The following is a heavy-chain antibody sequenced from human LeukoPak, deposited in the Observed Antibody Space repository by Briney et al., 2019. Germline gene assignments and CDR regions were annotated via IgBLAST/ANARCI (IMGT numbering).Heavy chain of an antibody. CDR2: IKLVGSEK. J-gene: IGHJ6*03. CDR1: GFTFSSYW. V-gene: IGHV3-7*01. CDR3: ARDSSYYDFWSGDYYYYMDV. Sequence: GGSLRLSCAASGFTFSSYWMSWVRQAPGKGLEWVANIKLVGSEKYYVDSVKGRFTISRDNAKNSLYLQMNSLRAEDTAVYYCARDSSYYDFWSGDYYYYMDVWGRGTTVTVSS. D-gene: IGHD3-3*01.